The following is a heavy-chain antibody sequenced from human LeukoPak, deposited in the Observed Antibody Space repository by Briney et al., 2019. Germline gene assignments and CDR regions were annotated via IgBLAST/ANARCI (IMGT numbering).Heavy chain of an antibody. Sequence: GGSLRLSCAASGFTFSSYSMNWVRQAPGKGLEWVSSISSSSSYIYYADSVKGRFTISRDNAKNSLYLQMNSLRAEDTAVYYCARAKDDYVWRSYPGYFDYWGQGTLVTVSS. CDR2: ISSSSSYI. J-gene: IGHJ4*02. CDR3: ARAKDDYVWRSYPGYFDY. D-gene: IGHD3-16*02. CDR1: GFTFSSYS. V-gene: IGHV3-21*01.